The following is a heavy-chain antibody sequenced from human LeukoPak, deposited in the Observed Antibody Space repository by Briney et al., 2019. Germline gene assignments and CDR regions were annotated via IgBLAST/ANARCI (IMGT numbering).Heavy chain of an antibody. D-gene: IGHD5-12*01. Sequence: SETLSLTCTVSGGSIGNSDSYWGWIRQPPGKGLEWVGSIYDSGNTYYNPSLKSRVTISVDTSKNQFSLKLSSVTAADTAVYYCASHIDWYFDLWGRGTLVTVSS. V-gene: IGHV4-39*07. CDR2: IYDSGNT. J-gene: IGHJ2*01. CDR1: GGSIGNSDSY. CDR3: ASHIDWYFDL.